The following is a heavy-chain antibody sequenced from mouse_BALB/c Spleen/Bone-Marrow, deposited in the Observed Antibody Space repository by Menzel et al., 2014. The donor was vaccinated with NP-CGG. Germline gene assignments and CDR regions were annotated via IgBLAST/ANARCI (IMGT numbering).Heavy chain of an antibody. CDR3: ARHAYYDQTEVSFVY. J-gene: IGHJ3*01. V-gene: IGHV5-9-2*01. Sequence: EVKLVESGGGLVKSGGSLKLSCAASGFTFNNYGMSWVRQTPEKRLEWVATISGGGSYTFYPDSVKGRFTISRDNAKNDLYLQLSSLRSEDTALYYCARHAYYDQTEVSFVYWGQGTLVTVFA. CDR1: GFTFNNYG. CDR2: ISGGGSYT. D-gene: IGHD2-4*01.